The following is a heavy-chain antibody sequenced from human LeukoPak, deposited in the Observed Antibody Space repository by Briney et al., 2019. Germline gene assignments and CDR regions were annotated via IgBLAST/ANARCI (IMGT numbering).Heavy chain of an antibody. Sequence: GGSLRLSCAASGFTFSSYYMSWVRQAPGKGLEWVSAIYGSGGSTYNADAVKGRFTFSRDNTKNMQYLQMSSSGAERTGVYYCAKGGHSSGSIYYFDYWGQRTPASVSS. CDR3: AKGGHSSGSIYYFDY. V-gene: IGHV3-23*01. CDR1: GFTFSSYY. D-gene: IGHD6-19*01. CDR2: IYGSGGST. J-gene: IGHJ4*02.